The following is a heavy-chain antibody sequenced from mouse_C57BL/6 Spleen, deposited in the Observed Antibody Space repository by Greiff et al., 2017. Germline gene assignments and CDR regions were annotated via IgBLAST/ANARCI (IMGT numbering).Heavy chain of an antibody. V-gene: IGHV1-50*01. Sequence: QVQLQQPGAELVKPGASVKLSCKASGYTFTSYWMQWVKQRPGQGLEWIGEIDPSDSYTNYNQKFKGKATLTVDTSSSTAYMQLSSLTSEDSAVYDCARSRYGSSPWYFDVWGTGTTVTVSS. CDR1: GYTFTSYW. CDR3: ARSRYGSSPWYFDV. J-gene: IGHJ1*03. CDR2: IDPSDSYT. D-gene: IGHD1-1*01.